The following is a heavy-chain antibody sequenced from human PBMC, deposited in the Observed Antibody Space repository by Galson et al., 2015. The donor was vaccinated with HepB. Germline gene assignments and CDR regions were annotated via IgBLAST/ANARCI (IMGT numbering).Heavy chain of an antibody. CDR3: ATGGSSWYRRYYYYYMDV. J-gene: IGHJ6*03. Sequence: SVKVSCKASGYTLTELSMHWVRQAPGKGLEWMGGFDPEDGETIYAQKFQGRVTMTEDTSTDTAYMELSSLRSEDTAVYYCATGGSSWYRRYYYYYMDVWGKGTTVTVSS. CDR2: FDPEDGET. CDR1: GYTLTELS. V-gene: IGHV1-24*01. D-gene: IGHD6-13*01.